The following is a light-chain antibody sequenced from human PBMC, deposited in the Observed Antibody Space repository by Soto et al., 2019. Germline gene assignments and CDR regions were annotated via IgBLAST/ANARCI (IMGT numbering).Light chain of an antibody. V-gene: IGKV4-1*01. Sequence: DIVMTQSPDSPAVSLGERATINCKSSQNVLNRANNKNYIAWYQQKPGQPPKLLIYWASTRESDVPDRFNGSGSATDFTLTISSLQAGDVAVYFCQQYFNTPLTFGGGTKVEIK. CDR2: WAS. CDR1: QNVLNRANNKNY. J-gene: IGKJ4*01. CDR3: QQYFNTPLT.